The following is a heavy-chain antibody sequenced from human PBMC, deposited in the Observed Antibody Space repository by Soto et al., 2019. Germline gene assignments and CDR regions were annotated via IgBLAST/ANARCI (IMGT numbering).Heavy chain of an antibody. CDR2: ISYDGSNK. J-gene: IGHJ1*01. CDR3: ARGVRSTGGPFQH. CDR1: GFAFISDA. V-gene: IGHV3-30-3*01. Sequence: GGSLSRTSACSGFAFISDAMQWVRQAPGKGLEWVAVISYDGSNKYYADSVKGRFTISRDNSKNTLYLQMNSLRAEDTAVYYCARGVRSTGGPFQHWGQGTLVTVSS. D-gene: IGHD2-8*02.